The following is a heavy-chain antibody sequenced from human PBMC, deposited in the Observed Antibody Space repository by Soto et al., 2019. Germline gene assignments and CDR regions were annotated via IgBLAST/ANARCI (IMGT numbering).Heavy chain of an antibody. J-gene: IGHJ4*02. Sequence: SQTLSLTCAISGDSVSSNSAAWNWIRQSPSRGLEWLGRTYYRSRWYYDYAVSVESRITIIPDTSKNQFSLQLNSVTPEDTAVYYCARDKEYTSSSPFDYWGQGTPVTVSS. CDR2: TYYRSRWYY. D-gene: IGHD6-6*01. CDR1: GDSVSSNSAA. CDR3: ARDKEYTSSSPFDY. V-gene: IGHV6-1*01.